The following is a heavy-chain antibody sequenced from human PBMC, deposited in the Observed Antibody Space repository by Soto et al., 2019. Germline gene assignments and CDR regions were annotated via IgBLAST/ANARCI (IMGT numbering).Heavy chain of an antibody. Sequence: GGSLRLSCAASGFTFSSYAMSWVRQAPGKGLEWVSAISGSGGSTYYADSVKGRFTISRDNSKNTLYLQMNSLRAEDTAVYYCASHLGGYYGSGSYYDYYFDYWGQGTLVTVSS. V-gene: IGHV3-23*01. CDR3: ASHLGGYYGSGSYYDYYFDY. D-gene: IGHD3-10*01. J-gene: IGHJ4*02. CDR1: GFTFSSYA. CDR2: ISGSGGST.